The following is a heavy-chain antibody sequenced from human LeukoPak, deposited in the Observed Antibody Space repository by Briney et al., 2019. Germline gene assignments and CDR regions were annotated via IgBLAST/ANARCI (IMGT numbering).Heavy chain of an antibody. J-gene: IGHJ5*02. D-gene: IGHD3/OR15-3a*01. V-gene: IGHV1-69*04. CDR1: GGTFSSYA. Sequence: SVKVSCNASGGTFSSYAISWVRQAPGQGREWMGRIIPILGIANYAQKFQGRVTITADKSTSTASMELRSLRSDDTAVYYCARGTSNWFDPWGQGTLVTVSS. CDR2: IIPILGIA. CDR3: ARGTSNWFDP.